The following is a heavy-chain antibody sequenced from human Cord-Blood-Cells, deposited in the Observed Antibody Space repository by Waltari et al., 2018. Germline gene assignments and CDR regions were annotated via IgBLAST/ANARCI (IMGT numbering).Heavy chain of an antibody. J-gene: IGHJ4*02. Sequence: EVQLVESGGGLVKPGGSLRLSCAASGFTFSNAWMSWVRQAPGKGLEWVGRIKSKTDGGTTDYAAPVKGRFTISRDDSKNTLYLQMNSLKTEDTAVYYCTTEGQRSGLWFGELWDYWGQGTLVTVSS. D-gene: IGHD3-10*01. CDR1: GFTFSNAW. CDR3: TTEGQRSGLWFGELWDY. V-gene: IGHV3-15*01. CDR2: IKSKTDGGTT.